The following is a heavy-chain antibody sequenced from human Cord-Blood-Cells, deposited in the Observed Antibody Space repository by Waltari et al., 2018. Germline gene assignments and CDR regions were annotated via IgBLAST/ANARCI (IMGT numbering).Heavy chain of an antibody. V-gene: IGHV1-24*01. J-gene: IGHJ4*02. CDR1: GYTLTELS. Sequence: QVQLVQSGAEVKKPGASVKVSCKVSGYTLTELSMHWVRQAPGKGLEWRGGLDPEDGETIYAQKFQGRVTMTEDTSTDTAYMELSSLRSEDTAVYYCATGGSKALRFLEWLLFDYWGQGTLVTVSS. CDR2: LDPEDGET. CDR3: ATGGSKALRFLEWLLFDY. D-gene: IGHD3-3*01.